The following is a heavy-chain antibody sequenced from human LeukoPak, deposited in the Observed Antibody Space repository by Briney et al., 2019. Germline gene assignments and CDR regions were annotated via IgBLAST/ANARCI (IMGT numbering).Heavy chain of an antibody. CDR3: ARQPAATAAFDI. V-gene: IGHV4-61*01. D-gene: IGHD6-13*01. CDR2: IYYSGGDM. CDR1: GGSISSGSYY. Sequence: PSQTLSLTCTVSGGSISSGSYYWSWIRQPPGKGLEWIGYIYYSGGDMNYNPSLKSRLTISVDTSKNQISLMLTSMTAAGTAVYYCARQPAATAAFDIWAQGTMVTVSS. J-gene: IGHJ3*02.